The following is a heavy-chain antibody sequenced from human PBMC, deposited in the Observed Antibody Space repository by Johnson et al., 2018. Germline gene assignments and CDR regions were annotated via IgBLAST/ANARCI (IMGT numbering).Heavy chain of an antibody. D-gene: IGHD5-18*01. Sequence: QVQLVESGAAVKRPGASVKVSCKASGYTFTSYDFNWVRQATGQGLEWLGWMKSDRGDKGYAQKFQGRVTMTRNISISTVYMELSSLTSEDTAVYYCGRGYSRSMDVWGQGTTVTVSS. CDR1: GYTFTSYD. J-gene: IGHJ6*02. V-gene: IGHV1-8*01. CDR2: MKSDRGDK. CDR3: GRGYSRSMDV.